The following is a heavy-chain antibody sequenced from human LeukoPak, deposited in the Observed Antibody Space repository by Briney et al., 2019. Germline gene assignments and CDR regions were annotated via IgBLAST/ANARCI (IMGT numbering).Heavy chain of an antibody. J-gene: IGHJ4*02. D-gene: IGHD3-16*01. CDR3: ARLGASSAYYLDH. Sequence: SVKVSCKASGGTFITYAISWVRQAPGQGLEWMGGVTPVFGTTNYAQKFQGRVTITTDESTRTSYMELCSLRSEDTAVYYCARLGASSAYYLDHWGQGTLVTVSS. CDR1: GGTFITYA. CDR2: VTPVFGTT. V-gene: IGHV1-69*05.